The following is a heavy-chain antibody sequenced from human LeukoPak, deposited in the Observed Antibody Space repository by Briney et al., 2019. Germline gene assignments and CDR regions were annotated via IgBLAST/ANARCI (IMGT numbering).Heavy chain of an antibody. CDR2: MSTSGNS. CDR3: ARESGSMRWFDP. D-gene: IGHD6-25*01. Sequence: PSETLSLTCTVSGGSISGYYWSWIRQPAGKGLELIGRMSTSGNSNYIPSLVSRVTMSVDTSKNQFSLNLSSVTAADTAVYYCARESGSMRWFDPWGQGTLVTVSS. CDR1: GGSISGYY. V-gene: IGHV4-4*07. J-gene: IGHJ5*02.